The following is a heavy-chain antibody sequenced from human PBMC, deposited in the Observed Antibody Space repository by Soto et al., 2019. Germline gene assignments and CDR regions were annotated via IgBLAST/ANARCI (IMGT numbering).Heavy chain of an antibody. CDR3: ASSFTVPAALGY. V-gene: IGHV1-3*01. D-gene: IGHD2-2*01. Sequence: ASVKVSCKASGYTFTNYAMQWVRQAPGQRLEWMGWINAGNGNTKYSQKFQGRVTITRDTSASTAYMELSSLRSEDTAVYYCASSFTVPAALGYWGQGTLVTVSS. CDR1: GYTFTNYA. CDR2: INAGNGNT. J-gene: IGHJ4*02.